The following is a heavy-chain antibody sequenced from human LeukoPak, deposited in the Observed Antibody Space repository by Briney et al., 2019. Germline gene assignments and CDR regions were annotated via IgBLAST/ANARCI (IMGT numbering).Heavy chain of an antibody. CDR1: GFTFSSYG. CDR3: AKEPYGDYDFDY. V-gene: IGHV3-30*18. Sequence: PGGSLRLSCAASGFTFSSYGMHWVRQAPGKGLEWVAIISYDGSNKYYADSVKGRFTISRDNSKNTLYLQMNSLRAEDTAVYYCAKEPYGDYDFDYWGQGTLVTVSS. J-gene: IGHJ4*02. CDR2: ISYDGSNK. D-gene: IGHD4-17*01.